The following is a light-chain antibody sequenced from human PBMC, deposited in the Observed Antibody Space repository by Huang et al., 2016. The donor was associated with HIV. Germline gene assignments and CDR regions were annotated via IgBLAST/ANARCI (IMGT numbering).Light chain of an antibody. CDR3: QQYHNWPYT. CDR2: GAS. J-gene: IGKJ2*01. CDR1: QSVATN. V-gene: IGKV3-15*01. Sequence: EIIMTQSPATLSLSPGEGASLSCRANQSVATNLAWYLHRPGQSPRILMFGASTRACGLPGRFSGSGSRTQFTLTVSGLQSEDFAVYYCQQYHNWPYTFGQGTKLEI.